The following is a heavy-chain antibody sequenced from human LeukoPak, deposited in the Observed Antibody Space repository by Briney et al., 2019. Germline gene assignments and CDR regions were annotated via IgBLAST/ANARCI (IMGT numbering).Heavy chain of an antibody. Sequence: GGSLRLSCAASGFTFSGYGMHWVRQAPGKGLEWVAFIRYDGSNKYYADSVKGRFTISRDNSKNTLYLQMNSLRAEDTAVYYCAKDRYYYDSSGYFDYWGQGTLVTVSS. D-gene: IGHD3-22*01. CDR3: AKDRYYYDSSGYFDY. J-gene: IGHJ4*02. CDR2: IRYDGSNK. V-gene: IGHV3-30*02. CDR1: GFTFSGYG.